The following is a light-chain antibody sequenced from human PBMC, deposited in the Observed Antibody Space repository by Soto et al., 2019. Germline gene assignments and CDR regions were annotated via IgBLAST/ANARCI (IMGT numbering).Light chain of an antibody. CDR3: QLYHDFQYT. Sequence: DFQMTQSPSTLSASVGDGVTITCRASQSIGSGLAWYQQQPGKAPKLLIYKATNLQRGVSSRFSGSGSGTDFSLTISSLQPADSATYDCQLYHDFQYTFGHGTKL. J-gene: IGKJ2*01. CDR2: KAT. CDR1: QSIGSG. V-gene: IGKV1-5*03.